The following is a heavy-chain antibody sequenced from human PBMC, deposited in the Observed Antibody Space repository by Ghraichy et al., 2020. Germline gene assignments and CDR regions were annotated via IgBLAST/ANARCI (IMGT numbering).Heavy chain of an antibody. D-gene: IGHD2-2*01. Sequence: GGSLRLSCAASGFTFSSYAMSWVRQAPGKGLEWVSAISGSGGSTYYADSVKGRFTISRDNSKNTLYLQMNSLRAEDTAVYYCAKGTEYCSSTSCSQHYFDYWGQGTLVTVSS. CDR3: AKGTEYCSSTSCSQHYFDY. CDR1: GFTFSSYA. J-gene: IGHJ4*02. CDR2: ISGSGGST. V-gene: IGHV3-23*01.